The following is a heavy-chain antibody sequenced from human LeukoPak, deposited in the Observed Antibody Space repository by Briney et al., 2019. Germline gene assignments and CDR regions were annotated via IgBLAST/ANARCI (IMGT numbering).Heavy chain of an antibody. CDR1: GGSISSGSYY. CDR3: ARDYGPTS. D-gene: IGHD4-17*01. V-gene: IGHV4-61*02. CDR2: IYTSGST. J-gene: IGHJ5*02. Sequence: SETLSLTCTVSGGSISSGSYYWSWIRQPAGKGLEWIGRIYTSGSTNYNPSLKSRVTISVDKSKNQFSLKLSSVTAADTAVYYCARDYGPTSWGQGTLVTVSS.